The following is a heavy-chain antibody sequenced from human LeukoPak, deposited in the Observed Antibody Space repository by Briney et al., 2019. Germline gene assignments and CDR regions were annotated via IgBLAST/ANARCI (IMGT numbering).Heavy chain of an antibody. CDR2: IYYSGST. CDR3: ARAGYYDYVWGSYPSNTFDY. V-gene: IGHV4-30-4*01. Sequence: SETLSLTCTVSGGSISSGDYYWSWIRQPPGKGLEWIGYIYYSGSTYYNPSLKSRVTISVDTSKNQFSLKLSSVTAADTAVYYCARAGYYDYVWGSYPSNTFDYWGQGTLVTVSS. CDR1: GGSISSGDYY. J-gene: IGHJ4*02. D-gene: IGHD3-16*02.